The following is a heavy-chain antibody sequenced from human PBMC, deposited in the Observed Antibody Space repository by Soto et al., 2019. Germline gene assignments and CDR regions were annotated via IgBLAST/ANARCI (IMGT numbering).Heavy chain of an antibody. Sequence: EVQLVESGGGLVQPGGSLRLSCAASGFTFSSYSMNWVRQAPGKGLEWVSYISSSSSTIYYADSVKGRFTISRDNAKNSLYLQMNRLRDEDTAVYYCARSPPTSYCTNGVCSTGGHYWGQGTLVTVSS. D-gene: IGHD2-8*01. CDR2: ISSSSSTI. J-gene: IGHJ4*02. V-gene: IGHV3-48*02. CDR3: ARSPPTSYCTNGVCSTGGHY. CDR1: GFTFSSYS.